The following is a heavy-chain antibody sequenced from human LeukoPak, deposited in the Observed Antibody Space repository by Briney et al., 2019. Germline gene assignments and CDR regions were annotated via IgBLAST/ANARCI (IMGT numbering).Heavy chain of an antibody. Sequence: GGSLRLSCAASGFTFSSYAMHWVRQAPGKGLEWVAVISYDGSNKYYADSVKGRFTISRDNSKNTLYLQMNSLRAEDTAVYYCAKDPFPVGFGELPYYFDYWGQGTLVTVSS. V-gene: IGHV3-30-3*01. CDR3: AKDPFPVGFGELPYYFDY. D-gene: IGHD3-10*01. J-gene: IGHJ4*02. CDR1: GFTFSSYA. CDR2: ISYDGSNK.